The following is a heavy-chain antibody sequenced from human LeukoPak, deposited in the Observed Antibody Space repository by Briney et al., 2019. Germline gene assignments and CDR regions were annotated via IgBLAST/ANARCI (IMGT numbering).Heavy chain of an antibody. CDR3: ARDFPVARYYYGMDV. J-gene: IGHJ6*02. CDR2: IYYSGST. V-gene: IGHV4-59*01. CDR1: GGSISSYY. D-gene: IGHD6-19*01. Sequence: PSETLSLTCSVSGGSISSYYWSWIRQPPGKGLEWIGYIYYSGSTNYNPSLKSRVTISIDTSRNQFSLKLSSVTAADTAVYYCARDFPVARYYYGMDVWDQGTTVTVSS.